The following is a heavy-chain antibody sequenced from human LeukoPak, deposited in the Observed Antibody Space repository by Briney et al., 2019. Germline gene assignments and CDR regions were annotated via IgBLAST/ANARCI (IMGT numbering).Heavy chain of an antibody. D-gene: IGHD6-19*01. V-gene: IGHV3-23*01. Sequence: GGSLRLSCAASGFTFSTYAVNWVRQAPGKGLEWVSTISGSGGSTYYADSVKGRFTLSRDNSKNTLYLQMNNLRAEDTAVYYCAKDRGLIRAGDYFDYWGQGTLVTVSS. CDR2: ISGSGGST. CDR1: GFTFSTYA. CDR3: AKDRGLIRAGDYFDY. J-gene: IGHJ4*02.